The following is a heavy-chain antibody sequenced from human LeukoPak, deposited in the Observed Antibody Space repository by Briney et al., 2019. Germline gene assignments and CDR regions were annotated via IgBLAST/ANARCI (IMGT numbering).Heavy chain of an antibody. CDR3: ARDEGKGYSYGYWFVY. CDR1: GGTFSSYA. Sequence: SVKVSCKASGGTFSSYAISWVRQAPGQGLEWMGGIIPIFGTANYAQKFQGRVTITADKSTSTAYMELSRLRSDDTAVYYCARDEGKGYSYGYWFVYWGQGTLVTVSS. D-gene: IGHD5-18*01. CDR2: IIPIFGTA. J-gene: IGHJ4*02. V-gene: IGHV1-69*06.